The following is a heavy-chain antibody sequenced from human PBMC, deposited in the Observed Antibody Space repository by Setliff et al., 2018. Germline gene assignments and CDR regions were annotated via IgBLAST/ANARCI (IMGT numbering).Heavy chain of an antibody. V-gene: IGHV4-4*09. CDR3: VRSLQGLRFDP. Sequence: PSETLSLTCAVSGASIRNNYYWGWIRQSPGTGLEWIGQIYTSWSTNYNPSLKSRVTISVDTSKNQFSLKLSSVTAADTAVYYCVRSLQGLRFDPWGQGTLVTVSS. D-gene: IGHD4-17*01. J-gene: IGHJ5*02. CDR2: IYTSWST. CDR1: GASIRNNYY.